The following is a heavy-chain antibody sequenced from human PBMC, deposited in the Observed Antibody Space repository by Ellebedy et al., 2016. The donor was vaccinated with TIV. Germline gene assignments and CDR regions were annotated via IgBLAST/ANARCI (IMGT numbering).Heavy chain of an antibody. Sequence: SETLSLTXGVSGGSFTGYYWSWIHQPPGKGLEWIGEINHSGTTNYNPSLKSRVSISVDKSKSQFSLKLSSVTAADTAVYYCARGRPANAIFGRKNWFDSWGQGTLVTVSS. CDR2: INHSGTT. J-gene: IGHJ5*01. D-gene: IGHD2-8*01. CDR1: GGSFTGYY. V-gene: IGHV4-34*01. CDR3: ARGRPANAIFGRKNWFDS.